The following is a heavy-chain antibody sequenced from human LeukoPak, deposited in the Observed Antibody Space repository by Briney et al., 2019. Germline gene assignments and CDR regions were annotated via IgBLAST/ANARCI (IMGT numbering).Heavy chain of an antibody. CDR2: INPSGGST. J-gene: IGHJ4*02. Sequence: ASVKVSCKASGYTFTSYYMHWVRQAPGQGLEWMGIINPSGGSTSYAQKFQGRVTMTRDTSTSTVYMELSSLRSEDTAVYYCARALSLYDYVWGSYRRYYFDYWGQGTLVTVSS. CDR1: GYTFTSYY. CDR3: ARALSLYDYVWGSYRRYYFDY. V-gene: IGHV1-46*01. D-gene: IGHD3-16*02.